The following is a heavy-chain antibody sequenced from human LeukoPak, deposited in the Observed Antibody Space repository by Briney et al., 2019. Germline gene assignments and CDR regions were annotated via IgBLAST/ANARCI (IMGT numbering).Heavy chain of an antibody. CDR2: ISGGGVTT. J-gene: IGHJ1*01. CDR3: AKKVVVGATSPYSDFQD. D-gene: IGHD1-26*01. Sequence: GGSLRLSCAASGFTFSSSAMSWVRQSPGKGLEWVSAISGGGVTTHYAGSVKGRFSISRDNSKNTLYLQMNSLRAEDTALYYCAKKVVVGATSPYSDFQDWGQGTLVTVSS. CDR1: GFTFSSSA. V-gene: IGHV3-23*01.